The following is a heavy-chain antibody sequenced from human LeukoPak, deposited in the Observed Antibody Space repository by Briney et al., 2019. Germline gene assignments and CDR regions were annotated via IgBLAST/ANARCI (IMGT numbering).Heavy chain of an antibody. CDR2: IYHSGST. J-gene: IGHJ4*02. V-gene: IGHV4-38-2*02. CDR3: ARGSYGDYELDY. CDR1: GYSISSGYY. D-gene: IGHD4-17*01. Sequence: SETLSLTCTVSGYSISSGYYWGWIRQPPGKGLEWIGGIYHSGSTYYNPSLKSRVTISVDTSKNQFSLKLSSVTAADTAVYYCARGSYGDYELDYWGQGTLVTVSS.